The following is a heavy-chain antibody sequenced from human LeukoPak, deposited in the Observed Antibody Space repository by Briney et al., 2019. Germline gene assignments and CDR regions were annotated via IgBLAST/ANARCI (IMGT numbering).Heavy chain of an antibody. CDR3: ASPYSSSWTPLGFSYYYYGMDV. CDR2: IYSGGST. CDR1: GFTVSSNY. V-gene: IGHV3-53*01. J-gene: IGHJ6*02. Sequence: PGGSLRLSCAASGFTVSSNYMSWVRQAPGKGLEWVSVIYSGGSTYYADSVKGRFTISRDNSKNTLYLQMNSLRAEDTAVYYCASPYSSSWTPLGFSYYYYGMDVWGQGTTVTVSS. D-gene: IGHD6-13*01.